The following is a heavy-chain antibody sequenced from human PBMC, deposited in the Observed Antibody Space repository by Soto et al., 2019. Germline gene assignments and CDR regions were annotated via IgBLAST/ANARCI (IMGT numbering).Heavy chain of an antibody. CDR1: GYTFTGYY. CDR2: INPNSGGT. D-gene: IGHD2-2*01. CDR3: ARGTIVVVPAANVWFDP. V-gene: IGHV1-2*04. Sequence: ASVKVSCKASGYTFTGYYMHWVRQAPGQGLEWMGWINPNSGGTNYAQKFQGWVTMTRDTSISTAYMELSRLRSDDTAVYYCARGTIVVVPAANVWFDPWGQGTLVTVLL. J-gene: IGHJ5*02.